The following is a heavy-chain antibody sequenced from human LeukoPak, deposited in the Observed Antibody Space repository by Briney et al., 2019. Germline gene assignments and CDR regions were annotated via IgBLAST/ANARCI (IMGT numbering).Heavy chain of an antibody. CDR2: ISYDGSNK. CDR3: AKASYSSSWYEDYGMDV. V-gene: IGHV3-30*18. CDR1: GFTFSSYG. J-gene: IGHJ6*02. Sequence: GGSLRLSCAASGFTFSSYGMHWVRQAPGKGLEWVAVISYDGSNKYYADSVKGRFTISRDNSKNTLYLQMNSLRAEDTAVYYCAKASYSSSWYEDYGMDVWGQGTTVTVSS. D-gene: IGHD6-13*01.